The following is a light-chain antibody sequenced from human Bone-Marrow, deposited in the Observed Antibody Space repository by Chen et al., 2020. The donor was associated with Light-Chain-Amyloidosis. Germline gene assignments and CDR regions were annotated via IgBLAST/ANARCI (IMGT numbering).Light chain of an antibody. V-gene: IGLV3-21*02. J-gene: IGLJ3*02. CDR2: DDS. CDR3: QVWDRSSDRPV. Sequence: SYVLTQPSSVSVAPGQTATIACGGNNIGLTRVHWDQQTPGQAPLLVVYDDSDRPSGIPERLAAYNSVNTATLTSGRVDAGDEADYYCQVWDRSSDRPVFGGGTKLTVL. CDR1: NIGLTR.